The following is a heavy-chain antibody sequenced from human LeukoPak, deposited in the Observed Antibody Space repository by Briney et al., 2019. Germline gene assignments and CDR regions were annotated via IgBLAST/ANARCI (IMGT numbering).Heavy chain of an antibody. CDR2: IIPIFGTA. D-gene: IGHD3-3*01. J-gene: IGHJ6*03. CDR1: GGTFSSYA. V-gene: IGHV1-69*05. CDR3: ARGSVLRFLEWLDYYYYMDV. Sequence: SVKVPCKASGGTFSSYAISWVRQAPGQGLEWMGRIIPIFGTANYAQKFQGRVTITTDESTSTAYMELSSLRSEDTAVYYCARGSVLRFLEWLDYYYYMDVWGKGTTVTVSS.